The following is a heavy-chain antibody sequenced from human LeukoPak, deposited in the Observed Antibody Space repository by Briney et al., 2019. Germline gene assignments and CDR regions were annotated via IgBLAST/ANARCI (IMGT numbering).Heavy chain of an antibody. CDR1: GYTFTSYY. Sequence: ASVTVSCKASGYTFTSYYMHWVRQAPGQGLEWMGIINPSGGSTSYAQKFQGRVTMTRDTSTSTVYMELSSLRSEDTAVYYCARDIVVVPAHYYFDYWGQGTLVTVSS. CDR3: ARDIVVVPAHYYFDY. D-gene: IGHD2-15*01. V-gene: IGHV1-46*01. CDR2: INPSGGST. J-gene: IGHJ4*02.